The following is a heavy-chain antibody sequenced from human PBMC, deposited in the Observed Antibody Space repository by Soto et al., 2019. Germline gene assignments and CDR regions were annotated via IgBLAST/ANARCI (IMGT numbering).Heavy chain of an antibody. CDR1: GGSISSSSYY. CDR2: IYYSGST. D-gene: IGHD4-17*01. CDR3: ARHAALDGDYVPDSYYMDV. V-gene: IGHV4-39*01. J-gene: IGHJ6*03. Sequence: SETLSLTCTVSGGSISSSSYYWGWIRQPPGKGLEWIGSIYYSGSTYYNPSLKSRVTISVDTSKNQFSLKLSSVTAADTAVYYCARHAALDGDYVPDSYYMDVWGKGTTVTVSS.